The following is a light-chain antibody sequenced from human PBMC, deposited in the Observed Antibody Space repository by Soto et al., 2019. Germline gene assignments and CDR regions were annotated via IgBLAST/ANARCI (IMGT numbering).Light chain of an antibody. CDR2: GNS. CDR1: SSNIGAGYD. V-gene: IGLV1-40*01. Sequence: QSVLTQPPSVSGAPGQRVTISCTGSSSNIGAGYDVHWYQQLPGTAPKLLIYGNSNRPSGFPDRFSGSKSGTSASLAITGLQAEDEADYSCQSYDSSLSGSVFGGGTKLTVL. J-gene: IGLJ3*02. CDR3: QSYDSSLSGSV.